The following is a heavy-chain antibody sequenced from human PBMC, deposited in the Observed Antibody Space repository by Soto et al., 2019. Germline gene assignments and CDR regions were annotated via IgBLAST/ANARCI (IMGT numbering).Heavy chain of an antibody. J-gene: IGHJ4*02. Sequence: QVQLVQSGAEEKKPGASVKVSSKASGYTFTGYAMHWVRQAPGQRLEWMGWINAGNGNTKYSQKFQGRVTITRDTSASTAYMELSSLRSEDTAVYYCARAVAVPADFDYWGQGTLVTVSS. D-gene: IGHD6-19*01. V-gene: IGHV1-3*05. CDR2: INAGNGNT. CDR1: GYTFTGYA. CDR3: ARAVAVPADFDY.